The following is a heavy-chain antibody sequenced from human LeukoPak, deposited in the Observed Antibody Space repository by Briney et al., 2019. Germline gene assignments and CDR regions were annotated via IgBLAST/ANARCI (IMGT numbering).Heavy chain of an antibody. CDR3: AKDRGIVGATRGLDY. V-gene: IGHV3-23*01. Sequence: GGSLRLSCAASGFTFSSYAMSWVRQAPGKGLEWVSTFSGSGGNTYYADSVKGRFTISRDNSKNTLYLQMNSLRAEDTAVYYCAKDRGIVGATRGLDYWGQGTLVTVSS. CDR2: FSGSGGNT. D-gene: IGHD1-26*01. CDR1: GFTFSSYA. J-gene: IGHJ4*02.